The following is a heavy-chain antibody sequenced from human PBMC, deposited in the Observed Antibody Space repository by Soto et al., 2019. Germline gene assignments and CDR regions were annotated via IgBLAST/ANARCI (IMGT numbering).Heavy chain of an antibody. V-gene: IGHV1-18*01. J-gene: IGHJ4*02. Sequence: QVQLVQSGAEVKKPGASVKVSCKASGYTFTSYGISWVRQAPGQGLEWMGWISAYNGNTNYAQKLQGRVTMTTDTATDTAYKELRRLRSGDPAGYYRARDSPPTRGWGQGTPVTVS. CDR2: ISAYNGNT. D-gene: IGHD4-17*01. CDR3: ARDSPPTRG. CDR1: GYTFTSYG.